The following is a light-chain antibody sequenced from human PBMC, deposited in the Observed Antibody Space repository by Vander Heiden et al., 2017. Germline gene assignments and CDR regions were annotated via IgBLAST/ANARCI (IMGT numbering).Light chain of an antibody. Sequence: QSVLTQPPSASGPPGQRVTISCSGSSSNIGSNAANWYQQLPGTAPKLLMYNNNQRPSGVPDRFSGSKSGTSASLAISGLQSEDEADYYCAAWDDSLNGPVFGGGTKLTGL. J-gene: IGLJ2*01. V-gene: IGLV1-44*01. CDR1: SSNIGSNA. CDR2: NNN. CDR3: AAWDDSLNGPV.